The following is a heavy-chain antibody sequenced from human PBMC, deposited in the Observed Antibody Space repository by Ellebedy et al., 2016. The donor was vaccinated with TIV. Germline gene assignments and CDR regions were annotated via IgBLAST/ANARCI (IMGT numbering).Heavy chain of an antibody. D-gene: IGHD3-9*01. CDR1: GGSISSSSSY. CDR3: ARGYFDWRLDLRGFDP. J-gene: IGHJ5*02. CDR2: IYYSGST. Sequence: PSETLSLTCTVSGGSISSSSSYWGWIRQPPGKGLEWIGSIYYSGSTYYNPSLKSRVTISVDTSKNQFSLKLSSVTAADTAVYYCARGYFDWRLDLRGFDPWGQGTLVTVSS. V-gene: IGHV4-39*01.